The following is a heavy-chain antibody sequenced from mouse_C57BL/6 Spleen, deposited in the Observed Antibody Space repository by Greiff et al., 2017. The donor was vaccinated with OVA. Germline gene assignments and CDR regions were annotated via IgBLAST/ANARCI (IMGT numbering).Heavy chain of an antibody. D-gene: IGHD1-1*01. CDR1: GYTFTSYW. CDR3: ERRDGSSYDWYFDV. V-gene: IGHV1-64*01. CDR2: IHPNSGST. J-gene: IGHJ1*03. Sequence: QVQLQQSGAELVKPGASVKLSCKASGYTFTSYWMHWVKQRPGQGLEWIGMIHPNSGSTNYNQKFKSKATLTVDKSSSTAYMQLSSLTTEDSAVYYCERRDGSSYDWYFDVWGTGTTVTVSS.